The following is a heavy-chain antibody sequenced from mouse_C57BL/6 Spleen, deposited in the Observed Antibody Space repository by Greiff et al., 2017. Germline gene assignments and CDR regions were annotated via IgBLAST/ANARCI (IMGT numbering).Heavy chain of an antibody. V-gene: IGHV14-1*01. D-gene: IGHD2-1*01. Sequence: VQLQQSGAELVRPGASVKLSCTASGFNIKDYYMHWVKQRPEQGLEWIGRIDPEDGDTEYAPKFQGKATMTADTSSNTAYLQLSSLTSEDTAVYYCTTDYYGNYKAMDYWGQGTSVTVSS. J-gene: IGHJ4*01. CDR3: TTDYYGNYKAMDY. CDR1: GFNIKDYY. CDR2: IDPEDGDT.